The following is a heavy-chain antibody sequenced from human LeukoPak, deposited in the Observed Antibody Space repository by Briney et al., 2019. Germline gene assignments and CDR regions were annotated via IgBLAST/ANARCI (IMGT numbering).Heavy chain of an antibody. D-gene: IGHD6-13*01. CDR1: GYTLTELS. CDR3: ATWVPLAAAGMDDGFDI. J-gene: IGHJ3*02. Sequence: GASVKVSCKVSGYTLTELSMHWVRQAPGKGLEWMGGFDPEDGETIYAQKFQGRVTMTTDTSTSTAYMELRSLRSDDTGVYYCATWVPLAAAGMDDGFDIWGQGTMVTVSS. V-gene: IGHV1-24*01. CDR2: FDPEDGET.